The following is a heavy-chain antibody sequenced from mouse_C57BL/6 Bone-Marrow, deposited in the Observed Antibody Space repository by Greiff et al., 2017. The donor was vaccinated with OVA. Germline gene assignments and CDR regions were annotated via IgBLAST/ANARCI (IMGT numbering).Heavy chain of an antibody. D-gene: IGHD1-1*01. CDR2: IYPRSGNT. J-gene: IGHJ2*01. CDR3: ARGDYYGSSHYFDY. V-gene: IGHV1-81*01. CDR1: GYTFTSYG. Sequence: SGAELARPGASVKLSCKASGYTFTSYGISWVKQRTGQGLEWIGEIYPRSGNTYYNEKFKGKATLTADKSSSTAYMELRSLTSEDSAVYFCARGDYYGSSHYFDYWGQGTTLTVSS.